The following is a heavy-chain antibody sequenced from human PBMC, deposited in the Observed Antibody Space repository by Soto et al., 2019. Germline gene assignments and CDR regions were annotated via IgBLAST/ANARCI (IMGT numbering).Heavy chain of an antibody. D-gene: IGHD3-3*01. CDR1: GDSIKNYF. J-gene: IGHJ5*02. V-gene: IGHV4-59*13. CDR3: ARGRPVLRFLEWLPPGFDP. Sequence: SETLSLTCTVSGDSIKNYFWSWIRQPPGKGLEWIGYIHYSGSTNHNPSLKSRVSISVDTSKNQFSLKLSSVTAADTAVYYCARGRPVLRFLEWLPPGFDPWGQGTLVTVSS. CDR2: IHYSGST.